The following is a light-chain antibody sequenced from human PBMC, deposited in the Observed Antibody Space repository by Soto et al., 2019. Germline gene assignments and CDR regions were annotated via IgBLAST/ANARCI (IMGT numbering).Light chain of an antibody. V-gene: IGKV3-15*01. CDR3: QQYNNWPRT. CDR1: QRVNIN. CDR2: GAS. Sequence: AMAQTAFTLSVSPGERATLSCRASQRVNINLAWYQQKPGQAPRLLIYGASTRATGIPARFSGSGSGTEFTLTISSLQSEDFGVYYCQQYNNWPRTFGQRTKVDI. J-gene: IGKJ1*01.